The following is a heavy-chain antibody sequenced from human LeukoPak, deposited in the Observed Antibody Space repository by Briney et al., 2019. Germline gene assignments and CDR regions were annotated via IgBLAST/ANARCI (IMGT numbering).Heavy chain of an antibody. CDR2: INPDNGGT. D-gene: IGHD1-26*01. V-gene: IGHV1-2*02. Sequence: ASVKVSCKASGYTFTGYYVHWVRQAPGQGLEWMGWINPDNGGTNYVQKFQGRVTMTRDTSISTAYMELSRLRSDDTAVYYCAREWELWSLDYWGQGTLVTVSS. CDR3: AREWELWSLDY. J-gene: IGHJ4*02. CDR1: GYTFTGYY.